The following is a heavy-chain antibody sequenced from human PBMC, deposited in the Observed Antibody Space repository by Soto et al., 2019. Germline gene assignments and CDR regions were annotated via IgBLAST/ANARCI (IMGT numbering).Heavy chain of an antibody. CDR3: ARESTFGAQGNREFDP. V-gene: IGHV4-59*01. J-gene: IGHJ5*02. CDR2: IYYSGST. D-gene: IGHD3-16*01. Sequence: QVQLQESGPGLVKPSETLSLTCTVSGGSISSYYWSWIRQPPGKGLEWIGYIYYSGSTNYNPSLKSRVTTSVDTSKNQFSLKLSSVAAADTAVYYCARESTFGAQGNREFDPWGQGTLVTVSS. CDR1: GGSISSYY.